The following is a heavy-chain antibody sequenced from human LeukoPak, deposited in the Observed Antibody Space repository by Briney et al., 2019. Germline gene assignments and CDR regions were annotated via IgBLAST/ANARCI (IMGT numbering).Heavy chain of an antibody. D-gene: IGHD6-13*01. V-gene: IGHV3-53*01. J-gene: IGHJ3*02. CDR2: IYSGGST. CDR3: AREGGAAASAFDI. CDR1: GFTFSSYW. Sequence: GGSLRLSCAASGFTFSSYWMSWVRQAPGKGLGWVSVIYSGGSTYYADSVKGRFTISRDNSKNTLYLQMNSLRAEDTAVYYCAREGGAAASAFDIWGQGTMVTVSS.